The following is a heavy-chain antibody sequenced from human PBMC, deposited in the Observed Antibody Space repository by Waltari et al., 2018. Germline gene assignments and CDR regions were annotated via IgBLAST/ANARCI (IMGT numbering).Heavy chain of an antibody. CDR3: AREVSGYYYMDV. CDR2: LNLNTGYT. D-gene: IGHD6-6*01. Sequence: QVQVVQSGAEVRKPGASVEVSCKASGYSFTGHYMHWVRQAPGQGLEWMGWLNLNTGYTNYAQKFQGRVAMTRDTSISTAYMELSRLTSDDTAVYFCAREVSGYYYMDVWGKGTTVTISS. V-gene: IGHV1-2*02. J-gene: IGHJ6*03. CDR1: GYSFTGHY.